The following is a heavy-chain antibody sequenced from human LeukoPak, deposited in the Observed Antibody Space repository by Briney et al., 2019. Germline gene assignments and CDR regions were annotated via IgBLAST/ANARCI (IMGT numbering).Heavy chain of an antibody. D-gene: IGHD6-13*01. Sequence: PSQTLSLPCTVSGGSISSGSYYWSWIRQPAGKGLEWIGRIYTSGSTNYNPSLKSRVTMSVDTSKNQFSLKLSSVTAADTAVYYCARVTYGQQLTIDYWGQGTLVTVSS. V-gene: IGHV4-61*02. CDR3: ARVTYGQQLTIDY. CDR2: IYTSGST. CDR1: GGSISSGSYY. J-gene: IGHJ4*02.